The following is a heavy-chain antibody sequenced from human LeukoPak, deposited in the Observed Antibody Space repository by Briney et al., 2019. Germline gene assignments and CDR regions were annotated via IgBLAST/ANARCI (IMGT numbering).Heavy chain of an antibody. V-gene: IGHV3-23*01. CDR1: GFTFSSYG. J-gene: IGHJ4*02. CDR2: ISGSGGST. CDR3: ARGPSGYHNT. Sequence: GGSLRLSCAASGFTFSSYGMSWVRQAPGKGLEWVSAISGSGGSTYYADSVKGRFTISRDNSKNTLYLQMNSLRAEDTAVYYCARGPSGYHNTGGQGALVTVSS. D-gene: IGHD5-12*01.